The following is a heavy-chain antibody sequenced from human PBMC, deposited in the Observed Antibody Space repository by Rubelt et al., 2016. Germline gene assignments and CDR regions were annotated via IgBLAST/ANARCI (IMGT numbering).Heavy chain of an antibody. V-gene: IGHV3-23*04. CDR3: ARGITMVRGVRNYYYYGMDV. CDR2: ISGSGGST. D-gene: IGHD3-10*01. CDR1: GFTFSSYA. Sequence: EVQLVESGGGLVQPGGSLRLSCAASGFTFSSYAMSWVRQAPGKGLEWVSAISGSGGSTYYADSVKGRFTISRDNSKNTLDLQMNSLRAEDTAVYYCARGITMVRGVRNYYYYGMDVWGQGTTVTVSS. J-gene: IGHJ6*02.